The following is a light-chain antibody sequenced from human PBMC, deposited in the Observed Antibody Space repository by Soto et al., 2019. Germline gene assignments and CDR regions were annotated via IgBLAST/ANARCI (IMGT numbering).Light chain of an antibody. CDR2: DAS. J-gene: IGKJ1*01. Sequence: DIQMSQCPSTLSAXXVXXXXXXVRASQSISSFLAWYQQKPGKAPKLLIYDASSLESGVPSRFSGSGSGTEFTLTISSLQPDDFATYYCQQYNIYWTFGQGTKVDIK. V-gene: IGKV1-5*01. CDR3: QQYNIYWT. CDR1: QSISSF.